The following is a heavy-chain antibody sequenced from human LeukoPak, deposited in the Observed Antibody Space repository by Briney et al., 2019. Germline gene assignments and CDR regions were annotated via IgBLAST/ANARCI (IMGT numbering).Heavy chain of an antibody. D-gene: IGHD6-19*01. J-gene: IGHJ4*02. Sequence: GSLRLSCAASGFTFSSYWMSWVCQAPGKGLEWVANIKQDGSEKYYVDSVKGRFTISRDNAKNSLYLQMNSPRAEDTAVYYCAREVAVAGFYYFDYWGQGTLVTVSS. CDR1: GFTFSSYW. CDR3: AREVAVAGFYYFDY. CDR2: IKQDGSEK. V-gene: IGHV3-7*01.